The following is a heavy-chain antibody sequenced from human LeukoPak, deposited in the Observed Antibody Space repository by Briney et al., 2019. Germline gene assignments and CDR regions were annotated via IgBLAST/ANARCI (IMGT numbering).Heavy chain of an antibody. D-gene: IGHD6-13*01. CDR2: ISSSSAYI. V-gene: IGHV3-21*01. Sequence: GGSLRLSCAASGFTFTSYSMNWVRQAPGKGLEWVSSISSSSAYIYYADSLKGRFTISRDNAKNSLFLQMNSLRAEDTAIYYCARDGGISAGGDAFDIWGQGTKATVSS. CDR1: GFTFTSYS. J-gene: IGHJ3*02. CDR3: ARDGGISAGGDAFDI.